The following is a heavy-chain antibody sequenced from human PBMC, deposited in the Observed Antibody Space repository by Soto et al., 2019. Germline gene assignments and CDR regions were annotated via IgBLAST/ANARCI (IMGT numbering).Heavy chain of an antibody. Sequence: QVQLVQSGDEVKKPGASVKVSCKASGYIFVNYGIAWVRQAPGQGLEWMGWISPYTGNTHSATKIQGRLTMTTDTSTSTAYMDLGRLTSDDTAVYYFVMVDNYVTPTPQDVWGQGTTVNVSS. CDR2: ISPYTGNT. CDR1: GYIFVNYG. V-gene: IGHV1-18*01. CDR3: VMVDNYVTPTPQDV. J-gene: IGHJ6*02. D-gene: IGHD3-16*01.